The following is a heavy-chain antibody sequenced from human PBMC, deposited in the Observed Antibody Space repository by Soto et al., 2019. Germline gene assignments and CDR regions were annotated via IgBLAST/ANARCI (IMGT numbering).Heavy chain of an antibody. J-gene: IGHJ3*02. V-gene: IGHV4-34*01. Sequence: QVQLQQWGAGLLKPSETLSLTCAVSGGSFSGYYWTWIRQTPGKGLEWIGEINHSGSTNYEPSLKSRVSITADTSKKQFSLNLPSVIAAGTGVYYSARGACGRVCCFTRWALAIWYQGSVVTASS. CDR1: GGSFSGYY. CDR2: INHSGST. D-gene: IGHD2-21*01. CDR3: ARGACGRVCCFTRWALAI.